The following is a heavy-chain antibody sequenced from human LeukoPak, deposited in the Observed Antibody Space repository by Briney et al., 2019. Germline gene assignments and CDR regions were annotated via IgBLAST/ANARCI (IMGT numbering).Heavy chain of an antibody. CDR3: VKDIGYGLGSLGY. Sequence: GGSLRLSCAASGFTFDDYAMHWVRQAPXXXXXWVSGISWNSGSIGYADSVKGRFTISRDNAKNSLYLQMNSLRVEDMALYYCVKDIGYGLGSLGYWGQGTLVTVSS. V-gene: IGHV3-9*03. CDR1: GFTFDDYA. D-gene: IGHD3-10*01. J-gene: IGHJ4*02. CDR2: ISWNSGSI.